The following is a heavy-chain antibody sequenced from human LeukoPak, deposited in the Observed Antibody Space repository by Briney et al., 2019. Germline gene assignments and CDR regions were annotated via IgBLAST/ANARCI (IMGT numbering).Heavy chain of an antibody. D-gene: IGHD3-9*01. CDR2: IRSKADDFAT. J-gene: IGHJ6*02. CDR3: TKFYYDVLTGYRGMDV. V-gene: IGHV3-73*01. CDR1: GFTFSASA. Sequence: GESLRLSCAASGFTFSASAVHWVRQPSGKGLEWVGRIRSKADDFATAYAASVKGRFLISRDDSKNTAYLQMDSLKTEDTAVYYCTKFYYDVLTGYRGMDVWGQGTTVTVSS.